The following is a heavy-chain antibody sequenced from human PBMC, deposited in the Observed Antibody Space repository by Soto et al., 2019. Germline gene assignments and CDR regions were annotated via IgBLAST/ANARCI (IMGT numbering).Heavy chain of an antibody. D-gene: IGHD4-17*01. V-gene: IGHV1-69*12. Sequence: QVQLVQSGAEVKKPGSSVKVSCKASGGTFSSYAISWVRQAPGQGLEWMGGIIPIFGTANYAQKFQGRVTITADESTSTAYMELSSLRSEDTAVYYCARSLTVTTRIKWNGYSYWDQGTLVTVSS. J-gene: IGHJ4*02. CDR3: ARSLTVTTRIKWNGYSY. CDR1: GGTFSSYA. CDR2: IIPIFGTA.